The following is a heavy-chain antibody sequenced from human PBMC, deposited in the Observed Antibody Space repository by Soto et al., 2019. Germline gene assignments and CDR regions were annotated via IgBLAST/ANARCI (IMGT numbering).Heavy chain of an antibody. CDR3: ARDCGKHSGGIDY. Sequence: QVQLVQSGAEVKKPGSSVKVSCKASGGTFSSYSINWVRQAPGQGLEWMGEIIPIFGTANYAQKFQGRVTISADESTSPAYLELSSPRSEGTAGDFCARDCGKHSGGIDYWGQGTLVTVSS. CDR1: GGTFSSYS. CDR2: IIPIFGTA. V-gene: IGHV1-69*01. D-gene: IGHD1-26*01. J-gene: IGHJ4*02.